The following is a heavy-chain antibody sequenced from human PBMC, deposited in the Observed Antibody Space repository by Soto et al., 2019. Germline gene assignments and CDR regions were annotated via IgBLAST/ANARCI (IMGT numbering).Heavy chain of an antibody. V-gene: IGHV3-21*06. CDR2: ITGSSSYI. Sequence: DVQLVESGGGLVKPGGSLRLSCAASGFIFSSHNMNCVRQAPGKGLEWVSSITGSSSYIFYADSVKGRFTISRDNAKNTVYLQVNSLRAEDTGVYYCASIVASETGYGMDVWGQGTTVTVSS. D-gene: IGHD3-16*02. J-gene: IGHJ6*02. CDR3: ASIVASETGYGMDV. CDR1: GFIFSSHN.